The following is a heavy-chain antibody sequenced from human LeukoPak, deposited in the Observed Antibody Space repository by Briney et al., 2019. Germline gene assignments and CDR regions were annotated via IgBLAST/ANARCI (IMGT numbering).Heavy chain of an antibody. CDR3: ARQGVVRGVISHFDY. V-gene: IGHV3-48*03. D-gene: IGHD3-10*01. Sequence: SGGSLRLSCAASGFTFSSYEMNWVRQAPGKGLEWVSYISSSGSTIYYADSVKGRFTIFRDNAKNSLYLQMNSLRAEDTAVYYCARQGVVRGVISHFDYWGQGTLVTVSS. CDR2: ISSSGSTI. J-gene: IGHJ4*02. CDR1: GFTFSSYE.